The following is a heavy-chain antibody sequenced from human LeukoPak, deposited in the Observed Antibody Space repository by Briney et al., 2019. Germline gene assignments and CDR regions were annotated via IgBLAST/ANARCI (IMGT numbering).Heavy chain of an antibody. CDR3: ARTDYDSSGYQAFDI. Sequence: GASVKVSCKASGYTFTGYYMHWVRQAPGQGLEWMGWINPNSGGTNYAQKFQGRVTMTRDTSISTAYMELSRLRSDGTAVYYCARTDYDSSGYQAFDIWGQGTMVTVSS. J-gene: IGHJ3*02. D-gene: IGHD3-22*01. V-gene: IGHV1-2*02. CDR1: GYTFTGYY. CDR2: INPNSGGT.